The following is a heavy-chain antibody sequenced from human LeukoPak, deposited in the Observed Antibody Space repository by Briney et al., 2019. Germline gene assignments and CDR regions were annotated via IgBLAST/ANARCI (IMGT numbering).Heavy chain of an antibody. CDR2: IIPIFGTA. CDR1: GYIFTNYY. V-gene: IGHV1-69*13. CDR3: ARAQWLGYNWFDP. D-gene: IGHD6-19*01. J-gene: IGHJ5*02. Sequence: GASVKVSCKASGYIFTNYYMHRVRQAPGQGLEWMGGIIPIFGTANYAQKFQGRVTITADESTSTAYMELSSLRSEDTAVYYCARAQWLGYNWFDPWGQGTLVTVSS.